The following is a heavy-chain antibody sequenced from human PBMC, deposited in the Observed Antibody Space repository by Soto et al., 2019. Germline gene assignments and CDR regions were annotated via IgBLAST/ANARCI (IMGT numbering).Heavy chain of an antibody. CDR3: ARAGYTHGSSYFDY. CDR2: ISTAKGDT. V-gene: IGHV1-18*04. Sequence: QVHLVQSAAEVKKPGASVKVSCQASGYTFTTYDLSWVRQAPGQGLEWMRWISTAKGDTNYAQKFQGRVTMTTDASTSTAYMELRSLRSDDTAVFYCARAGYTHGSSYFDYWGQGTLLTVSS. J-gene: IGHJ4*02. CDR1: GYTFTTYD. D-gene: IGHD1-1*01.